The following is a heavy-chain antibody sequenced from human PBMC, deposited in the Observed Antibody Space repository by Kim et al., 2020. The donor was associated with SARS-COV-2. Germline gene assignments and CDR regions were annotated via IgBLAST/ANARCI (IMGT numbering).Heavy chain of an antibody. CDR2: ISAYNGNT. Sequence: ASVKVSCKASGYTFTSYGISWVRQAPGQGLEWMGWISAYNGNTNYAQKLQGRVTMTTDTSTSTAYMELRSLRSDDTAVYYCARDITIFGVVTRFDYWGQGTLVTVSS. V-gene: IGHV1-18*01. J-gene: IGHJ4*02. CDR1: GYTFTSYG. D-gene: IGHD3-3*01. CDR3: ARDITIFGVVTRFDY.